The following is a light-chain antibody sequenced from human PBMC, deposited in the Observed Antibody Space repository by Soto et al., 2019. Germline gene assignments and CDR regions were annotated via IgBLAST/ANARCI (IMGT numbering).Light chain of an antibody. Sequence: QTVVTQEPSLTVSPGGTVTLTCASSTGAVTSDSYPSWFQQKPGQAPRALIYTISNKHSWTPARFSGSLLGGKAALTLSDMQPEDEAAYFCLLYYDSAHVFGPGTKVTVL. V-gene: IGLV7-43*01. CDR3: LLYYDSAHV. CDR1: TGAVTSDSY. CDR2: TIS. J-gene: IGLJ1*01.